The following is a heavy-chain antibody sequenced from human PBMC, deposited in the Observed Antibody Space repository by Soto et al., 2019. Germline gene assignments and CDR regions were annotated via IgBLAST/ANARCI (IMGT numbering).Heavy chain of an antibody. J-gene: IGHJ4*02. D-gene: IGHD3-10*01. CDR2: IYSTGTT. V-gene: IGHV3-53*01. Sequence: EVQLVESGGGLIQPGGSLKLSCAASGFTVGNNYMSWVRQAPGKGLEWVSLIYSTGTTKYADSVKGRFTVSRDNAKNTLELQMNSLGAEDTAGYYCAKDGSGSGSHYNSVGYGGQGTLVTVSS. CDR1: GFTVGNNY. CDR3: AKDGSGSGSHYNSVGY.